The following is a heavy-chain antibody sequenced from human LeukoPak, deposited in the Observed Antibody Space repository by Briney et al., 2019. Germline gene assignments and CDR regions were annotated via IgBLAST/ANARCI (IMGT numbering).Heavy chain of an antibody. CDR1: GYTFTNYA. Sequence: ASVRVSCKASGYTFTNYAITLVRQAPGQGLEWMGWISAYNGNTNYAQKLQGRVTMTTDTSTSTAYMELRSLRSDDTAVYYCARSYSSSWYDYWGQGTLVTVSS. V-gene: IGHV1-18*01. D-gene: IGHD6-13*01. CDR3: ARSYSSSWYDY. J-gene: IGHJ4*02. CDR2: ISAYNGNT.